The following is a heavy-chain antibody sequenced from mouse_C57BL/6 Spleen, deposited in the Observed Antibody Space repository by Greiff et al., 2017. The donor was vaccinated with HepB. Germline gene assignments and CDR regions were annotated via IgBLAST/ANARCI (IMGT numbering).Heavy chain of an antibody. V-gene: IGHV1-52*01. CDR3: ARPLSLYGNYALAY. CDR2: IDPSDSET. J-gene: IGHJ3*01. D-gene: IGHD2-1*01. Sequence: VQLQQPGAELVRPGSSVKLSCKASGYTFTSYWMHWVKQRPIQGLEWIGNIDPSDSETHYNQKFKDKATLTVDKSSSTAYMQLSSLTSEDAADYYCARPLSLYGNYALAYWGQGTLVTVSA. CDR1: GYTFTSYW.